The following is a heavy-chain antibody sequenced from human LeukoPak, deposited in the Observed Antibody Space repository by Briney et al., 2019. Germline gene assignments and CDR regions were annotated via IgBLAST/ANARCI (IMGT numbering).Heavy chain of an antibody. CDR2: IYSGGST. Sequence: PGGSLRLSCAASGFTVSSNYMSWVRQAPGKGLEWVSVIYSGGSTYYADSVKGRFTISRDNSKNTLYLQMTSLRAEDTAVYYCARAPSLRGYDLGAFDIWGQGTMVTVSS. CDR3: ARAPSLRGYDLGAFDI. J-gene: IGHJ3*02. D-gene: IGHD3/OR15-3a*01. CDR1: GFTVSSNY. V-gene: IGHV3-53*01.